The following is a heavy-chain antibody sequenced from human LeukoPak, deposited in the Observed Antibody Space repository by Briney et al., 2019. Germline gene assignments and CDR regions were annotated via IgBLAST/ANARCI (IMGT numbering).Heavy chain of an antibody. D-gene: IGHD2-2*01. CDR1: SASISSYC. CDR3: ARGIVLEPAAMSWFDS. V-gene: IGHV4-59*01. J-gene: IGHJ5*01. Sequence: PSETLSLTRTVSSASISSYCCSWVRQPPGKGLEWLGYIYYSGSTNYNPPLRSRVTISEDTSKNQFSLKLSSVTAADTAVYYCARGIVLEPAAMSWFDSWGQGTLVTVSS. CDR2: IYYSGST.